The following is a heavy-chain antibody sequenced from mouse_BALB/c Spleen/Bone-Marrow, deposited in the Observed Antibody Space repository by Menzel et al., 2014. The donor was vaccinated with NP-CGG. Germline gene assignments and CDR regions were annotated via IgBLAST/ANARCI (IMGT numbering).Heavy chain of an antibody. CDR3: ARDAMDY. V-gene: IGHV1S137*01. CDR2: ISTYYGDA. Sequence: QVQLKESGAELVRPGVSVKISCKGSGYTFTDYAMHWVKQSHAESLEWIGVISTYYGDASYNQKFKGKATMTVDKSSSTAYMELARLTSEDSAIYYCARDAMDYWGQGTSVTVSS. J-gene: IGHJ4*01. CDR1: GYTFTDYA.